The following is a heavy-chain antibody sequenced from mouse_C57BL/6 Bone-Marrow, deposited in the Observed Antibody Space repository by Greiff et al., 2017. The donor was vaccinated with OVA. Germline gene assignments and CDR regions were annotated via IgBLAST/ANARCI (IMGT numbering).Heavy chain of an antibody. CDR3: TRDIFYYAMDY. CDR2: ISSGGDYI. V-gene: IGHV5-9-1*02. Sequence: EVKLEESGEGLVKPGGSLKLSCAASGFTFSSYAMSWVRQTPEKRLEWVAYISSGGDYIYYADTVKGRFTISRDNARNTLYLQMSSLKSEDTAMYYCTRDIFYYAMDYWGQGTSVTVSS. CDR1: GFTFSSYA. J-gene: IGHJ4*01.